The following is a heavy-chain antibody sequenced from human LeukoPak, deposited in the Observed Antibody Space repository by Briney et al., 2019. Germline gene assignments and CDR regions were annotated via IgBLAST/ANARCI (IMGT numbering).Heavy chain of an antibody. D-gene: IGHD2-8*02. V-gene: IGHV1-46*01. J-gene: IGHJ4*02. CDR2: INPSGTST. CDR3: AREEAGGYFDY. Sequence: ASVKVSCKASGYTLTNYYMHWVRQAPGQGLEWVGLINPSGTSTNFARKFQGRVTMTRDTPSNTVYMELSGLTSEDTAMYYCAREEAGGYFDYWGQGTVVTVPS. CDR1: GYTLTNYY.